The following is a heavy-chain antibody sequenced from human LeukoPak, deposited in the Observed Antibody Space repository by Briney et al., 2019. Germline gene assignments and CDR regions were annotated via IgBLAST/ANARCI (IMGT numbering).Heavy chain of an antibody. CDR2: IWYDGSNK. CDR1: GFSFSSYG. J-gene: IGHJ6*03. D-gene: IGHD2-2*01. V-gene: IGHV3-33*08. Sequence: GGSLRLSCAAFGFSFSSYGMHWVRQAPGKGLEWVAVIWYDGSNKYYADSVKGRFTISRDNSKNTLYLQMNSLRAEDTAVYYCARDREYQLLYYYYYMDVWGKGTTVTVSS. CDR3: ARDREYQLLYYYYYMDV.